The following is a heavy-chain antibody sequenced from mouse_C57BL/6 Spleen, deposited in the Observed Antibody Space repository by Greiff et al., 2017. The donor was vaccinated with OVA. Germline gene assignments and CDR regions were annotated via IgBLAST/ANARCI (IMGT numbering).Heavy chain of an antibody. J-gene: IGHJ1*03. CDR3: AVNYYCGSEYCDV. CDR1: GYTFTDYY. CDR2: ITPNHGGT. Sequence: EVQLQQSGPELVKPGASVKISCKASGYTFTDYYMNWVKQRPGQSLEWIGAITPNHGGTSYNQKFKGKATLTVDQSSSTAYMELRSLTSEDSAVYYCAVNYYCGSEYCDVWGTGTTVTVSS. V-gene: IGHV1-26*01. D-gene: IGHD1-1*01.